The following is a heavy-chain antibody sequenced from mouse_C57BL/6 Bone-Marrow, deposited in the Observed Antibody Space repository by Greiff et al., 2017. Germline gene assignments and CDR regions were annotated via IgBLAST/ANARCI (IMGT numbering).Heavy chain of an antibody. CDR1: GYTFTSYT. D-gene: IGHD1-3*01. CDR2: INPSSGYT. CDR3: ARLGSSPFDY. Sequence: VKLQESGAELARPGASVKMSCKASGYTFTSYTMHWVKQRHGQGLEWIGYINPSSGYTKYNQKFKDKATLTADKSSSTAYMQLSSLTSEDSAVYYCARLGSSPFDYWGQGTTLTVSS. V-gene: IGHV1-4*01. J-gene: IGHJ2*01.